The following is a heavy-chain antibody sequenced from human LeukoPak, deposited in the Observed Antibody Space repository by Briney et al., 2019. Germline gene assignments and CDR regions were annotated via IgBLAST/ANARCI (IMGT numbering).Heavy chain of an antibody. CDR3: AKDPRSLIVVVPAAFDY. CDR2: ISGSGGST. V-gene: IGHV3-23*01. D-gene: IGHD2-2*01. Sequence: PGGSLRLSCAASGFTFSSYAMSWVRQAPGKGLEGVSAISGSGGSTYYADSVRGRFTISRDNSKNTLYLQMNSLRAEDTAVYYCAKDPRSLIVVVPAAFDYWGQGTLVTVSS. J-gene: IGHJ4*02. CDR1: GFTFSSYA.